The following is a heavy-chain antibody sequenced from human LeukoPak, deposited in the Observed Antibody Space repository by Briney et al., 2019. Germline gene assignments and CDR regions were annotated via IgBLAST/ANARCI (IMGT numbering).Heavy chain of an antibody. D-gene: IGHD6-6*01. CDR3: ARSPYSSSSIDY. Sequence: ESGPTLVNPTQTLTLTCTFSGFSLSTSGVGVGWIRQPPGKALEWLAVIYWDDDKRYSPSLKTRLTITKDTSKNQVVLTMTNMDPVDTATYYCARSPYSSSSIDYWGQGTLVTASS. V-gene: IGHV2-5*02. J-gene: IGHJ4*02. CDR2: IYWDDDK. CDR1: GFSLSTSGVG.